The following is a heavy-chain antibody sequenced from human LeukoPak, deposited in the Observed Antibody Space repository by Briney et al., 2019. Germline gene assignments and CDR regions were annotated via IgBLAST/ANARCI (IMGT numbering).Heavy chain of an antibody. V-gene: IGHV3-53*01. Sequence: PGGSLRLSCAASGFTVSSNYMSWVRQAPGKGLEWVSVIYSGGSTYYADSVKGRFTISRDNSKNTLYLQMNSLRAEDTAVYYCARNKFAAITMVDVWGKGTTVTISS. CDR2: IYSGGST. D-gene: IGHD3-10*01. CDR3: ARNKFAAITMVDV. J-gene: IGHJ6*04. CDR1: GFTVSSNY.